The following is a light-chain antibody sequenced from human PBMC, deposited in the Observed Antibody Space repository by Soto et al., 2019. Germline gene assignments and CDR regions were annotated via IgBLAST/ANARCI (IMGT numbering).Light chain of an antibody. V-gene: IGKV1-9*01. J-gene: IGKJ4*01. Sequence: IQLTQSPSSLSASVGDRVTITCLASQDIAIYLAWYQQKPGEAPKLLIYAASTLYGGVPSRFSGSGSGTDFALTITSMQAEDFATYYCQHLRLYPSTFGGGTKGDIK. CDR2: AAS. CDR3: QHLRLYPST. CDR1: QDIAIY.